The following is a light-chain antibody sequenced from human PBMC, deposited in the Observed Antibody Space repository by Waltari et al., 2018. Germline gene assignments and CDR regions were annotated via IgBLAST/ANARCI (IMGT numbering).Light chain of an antibody. J-gene: IGLJ2*01. V-gene: IGLV1-44*01. CDR3: ASWDDSVNGLV. CDR1: GYKS. Sequence: QSVLPQPPSVSGPPGQTVTTPCSGSGYKSVDSYLTLPGMAHKLLIYHNDERPSGVSDRFSGSKSGTSASLAISGLQSEDEADYYCASWDDSVNGLVFGGGTKLTVL. CDR2: HND.